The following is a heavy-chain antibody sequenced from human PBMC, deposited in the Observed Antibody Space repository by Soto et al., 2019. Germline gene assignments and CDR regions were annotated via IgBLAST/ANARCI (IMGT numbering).Heavy chain of an antibody. CDR1: GFTFSSYS. D-gene: IGHD2-21*02. CDR3: ARETETAEHYFDF. Sequence: EVQLVESGGGLVQPGGSLRLSCAASGFTFSSYSMNWVRKAPGKGLEWVSYIRTSSSTIYYADSVKGRFTISRDDAQNSLSLQMNSLRAEDTAVYYCARETETAEHYFDFWGQGTLVTVSS. V-gene: IGHV3-48*01. CDR2: IRTSSSTI. J-gene: IGHJ4*02.